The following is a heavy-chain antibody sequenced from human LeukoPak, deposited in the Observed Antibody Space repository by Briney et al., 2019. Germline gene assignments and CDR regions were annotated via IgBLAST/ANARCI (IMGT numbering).Heavy chain of an antibody. CDR2: ISSSGITI. CDR3: ARRDSSGHYLDY. J-gene: IGHJ4*02. Sequence: GGSLRLSCAASGVTFSDYYMSWIRQAPGKGLEWVSYISSSGITIYYADSVKGRFTISRDNAKNSLYLQMNSLRAEDTAVYYCARRDSSGHYLDYWGQGTLVTVSS. V-gene: IGHV3-11*04. D-gene: IGHD3-22*01. CDR1: GVTFSDYY.